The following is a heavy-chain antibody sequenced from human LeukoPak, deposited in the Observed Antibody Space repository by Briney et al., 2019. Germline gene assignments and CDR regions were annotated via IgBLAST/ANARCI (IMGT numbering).Heavy chain of an antibody. CDR1: GFTFSSYE. CDR2: ISSSGSTI. V-gene: IGHV3-48*03. Sequence: GGSLRLSCAASGFTFSSYEMNWVRQAPGKGLEWVSYISSSGSTIYYADSVKGRFTISRDNAKNSLYLQMNSLRAEDTAVYCCARDRYYDSSFYYYMDVWGKGTTVTISS. D-gene: IGHD3-22*01. CDR3: ARDRYYDSSFYYYMDV. J-gene: IGHJ6*03.